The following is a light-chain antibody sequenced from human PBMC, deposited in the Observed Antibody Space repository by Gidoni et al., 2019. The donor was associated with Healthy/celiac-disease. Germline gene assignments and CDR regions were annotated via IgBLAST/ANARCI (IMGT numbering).Light chain of an antibody. CDR3: SSYTSSSTRV. Sequence: QSAPTQPAPVSGSPGQSLTISCPGTSSDVGGYNYVSWYQQHTGKAPKLMIYDVSNRPSGVSTRFSGSKSGNTASLTISGLQAEDEADYYCSSYTSSSTRVFGGGTKLTVL. V-gene: IGLV2-14*03. J-gene: IGLJ2*01. CDR1: SSDVGGYNY. CDR2: DVS.